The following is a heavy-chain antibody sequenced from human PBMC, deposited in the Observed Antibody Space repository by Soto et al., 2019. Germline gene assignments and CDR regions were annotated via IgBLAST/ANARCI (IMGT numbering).Heavy chain of an antibody. V-gene: IGHV3-48*01. CDR3: ARDQRGSGKVNWFDP. J-gene: IGHJ5*02. CDR2: ISSSSSTI. CDR1: GFTFSSYS. Sequence: TGGSLRLSCAASGFTFSSYSMNWVRQAPGKGLEWVSYISSSSSTIYYADSVKGRFTISRDNAKNSLYLQMNSLRAEDTAVYYCARDQRGSGKVNWFDPWGQGTLVTISS. D-gene: IGHD3-10*01.